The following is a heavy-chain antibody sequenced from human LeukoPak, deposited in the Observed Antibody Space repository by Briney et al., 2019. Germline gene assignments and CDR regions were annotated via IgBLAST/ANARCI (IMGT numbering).Heavy chain of an antibody. CDR1: GFPFRRYS. CDR3: ARDPDSGGGFDY. J-gene: IGHJ4*02. CDR2: INSDNSKI. V-gene: IGHV3-48*01. D-gene: IGHD1-14*01. Sequence: GGTLRLSRAATGFPFRRYSMNWVRQAPGQGLEWLSYINSDNSKIYYADSVKGRFTISRDEAKNSLYLQMNSLRVEDTAVYYCARDPDSGGGFDYWGQGTLVTVSS.